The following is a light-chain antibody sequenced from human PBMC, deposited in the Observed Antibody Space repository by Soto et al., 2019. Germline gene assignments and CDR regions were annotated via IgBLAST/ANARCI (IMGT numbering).Light chain of an antibody. CDR3: LQFDNSPLYT. CDR1: QSVSSSS. V-gene: IGKV3-20*01. Sequence: EIVLTQSPGTLSLSPGERATLSCRASQSVSSSSLAWYQHKPGQAPRLLIYGASSRATGIPDRFSGSGSGTYFSLTISRLQPEDFAVYYCLQFDNSPLYTFGQGTKLEIK. J-gene: IGKJ2*01. CDR2: GAS.